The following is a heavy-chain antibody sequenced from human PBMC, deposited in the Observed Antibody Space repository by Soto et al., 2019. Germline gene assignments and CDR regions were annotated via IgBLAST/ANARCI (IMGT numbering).Heavy chain of an antibody. D-gene: IGHD3-3*01. CDR1: GYTFTSYD. J-gene: IGHJ6*03. CDR3: ARGTPGIAIFGVVINNYYYYYMDV. CDR2: MNPNSGNT. Sequence: ASVKVSSKASGYTFTSYDITWVRKATGQGLEWMGWMNPNSGNTGYAQKFQGRVTMTRNTSISTAYMELSSLRSEDTAVYYCARGTPGIAIFGVVINNYYYYYMDVWGKGTTVTVSS. V-gene: IGHV1-8*02.